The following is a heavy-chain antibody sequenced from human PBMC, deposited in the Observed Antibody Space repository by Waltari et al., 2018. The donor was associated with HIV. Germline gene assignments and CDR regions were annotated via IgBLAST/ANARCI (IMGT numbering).Heavy chain of an antibody. Sequence: EVQLLESGGGLVQPGGSLRLSCAASGFIFSSYAMSWVRQAPGKGLEWVSAISGSGGSTYAADSVKGRFTISRDNSKNALYLQMNSLRAEDTAVYYCAKGCGSGYYYYGMDVWGQGTTVTVSS. CDR3: AKGCGSGYYYYGMDV. J-gene: IGHJ6*02. D-gene: IGHD2-21*01. CDR1: GFIFSSYA. CDR2: ISGSGGST. V-gene: IGHV3-23*01.